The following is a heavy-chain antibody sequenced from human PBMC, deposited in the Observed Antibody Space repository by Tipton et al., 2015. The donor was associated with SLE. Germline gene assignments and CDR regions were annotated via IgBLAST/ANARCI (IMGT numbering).Heavy chain of an antibody. V-gene: IGHV4-39*07. D-gene: IGHD2-2*03. CDR3: ARPLDIVLH. CDR1: GGSISSSSYY. J-gene: IGHJ4*01. CDR2: IYYSGST. Sequence: TLSLTCTVYGGSISSSSYYWGWLRQPPGKGLEWIGSIYYSGSTYYNPSLKSRVTISVDTPKNLFSLKLSSVTAADTAVYYCARPLDIVLHCGHGTRVTVPS.